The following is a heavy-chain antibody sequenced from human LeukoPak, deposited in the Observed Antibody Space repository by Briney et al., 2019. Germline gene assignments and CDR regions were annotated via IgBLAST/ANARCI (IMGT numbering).Heavy chain of an antibody. Sequence: PGGSMRLSCVASGFTLSSYGMHWVRQAPGKGLEWVAFIRYDGINKYYADSVKGRFTISRDNSKNTLFLQMNSLRTEETAVYYCAVRGSQINRGQGTLVTVSS. V-gene: IGHV3-30*02. CDR3: AVRGSQIN. CDR2: IRYDGINK. CDR1: GFTLSSYG. J-gene: IGHJ4*02.